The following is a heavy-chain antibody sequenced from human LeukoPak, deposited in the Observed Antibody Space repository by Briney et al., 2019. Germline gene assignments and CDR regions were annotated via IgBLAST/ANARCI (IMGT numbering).Heavy chain of an antibody. Sequence: ASVKLSCKASGSTFTSYGISWVRHPPGPGLEWLGWVTPYSFNTNSAQKFQGRVNMTTDTSTSTAYMELRSLRSDDTAVYYCARDYGDYVIGFDYWGQGTLVTVSS. CDR3: ARDYGDYVIGFDY. CDR1: GSTFTSYG. D-gene: IGHD4-17*01. V-gene: IGHV1-18*01. CDR2: VTPYSFNT. J-gene: IGHJ4*02.